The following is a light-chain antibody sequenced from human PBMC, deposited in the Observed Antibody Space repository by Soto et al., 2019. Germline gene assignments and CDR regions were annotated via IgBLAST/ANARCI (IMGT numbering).Light chain of an antibody. CDR2: AAS. CDR1: QSISNF. CDR3: QQTFSTPWT. J-gene: IGKJ1*01. V-gene: IGKV1-39*01. Sequence: DIQMTQSPSSLSASIGDRVTITCRASQSISNFLNWYQQKPGKTPKLMIYAASTLQSGVPSRFSGSGSGAEFTLTISSLQPEDFAAYYCQQTFSTPWTFGQGTKVEI.